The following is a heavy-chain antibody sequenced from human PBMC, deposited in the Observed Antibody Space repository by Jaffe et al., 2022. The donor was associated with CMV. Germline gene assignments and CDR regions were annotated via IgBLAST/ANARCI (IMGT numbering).Heavy chain of an antibody. CDR1: GFTFSNAW. CDR3: TTRQNTTRSKVLRFLEWLLHPNYWYFDL. V-gene: IGHV3-15*01. D-gene: IGHD3-3*01. J-gene: IGHJ2*01. CDR2: IKSKTDGGTT. Sequence: EVQLVESGGGLVKPGGSLRLSCAASGFTFSNAWMSWVRQAPGKGLEWVGRIKSKTDGGTTDYAAPVKGRFTISRDDSKNTLYLQMNSLKTEDTAVYYCTTRQNTTRSKVLRFLEWLLHPNYWYFDLWGRGTLVTVSS.